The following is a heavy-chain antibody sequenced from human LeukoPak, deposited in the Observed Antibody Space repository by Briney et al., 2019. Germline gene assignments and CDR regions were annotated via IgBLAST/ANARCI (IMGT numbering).Heavy chain of an antibody. V-gene: IGHV4-59*01. Sequence: SETLSITCTVSGGSISIYYWSWIRQPPGKGLEWIGYVYNSGSTDYNPSLKSQVTISVDTPKNQFSLKLSSVTAADTAVYYCVRDRELNYWGQGILVTVSS. CDR3: VRDRELNY. CDR1: GGSISIYY. J-gene: IGHJ4*02. CDR2: VYNSGST.